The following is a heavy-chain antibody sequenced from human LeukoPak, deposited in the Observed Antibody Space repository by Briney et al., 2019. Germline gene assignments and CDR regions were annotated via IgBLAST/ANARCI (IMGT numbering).Heavy chain of an antibody. D-gene: IGHD3-10*01. CDR3: ARGLPFYYYGSGFQYYFDY. CDR2: INHSGST. J-gene: IGHJ4*02. Sequence: SETLSLTCAVYGGSFSGYYWSWIRQPPGKGLEWIGEINHSGSTNYNPSLKSRVTISVDTSKNQFSLKLSSVTAADTAVYYCARGLPFYYYGSGFQYYFDYWGQGALVTVSS. CDR1: GGSFSGYY. V-gene: IGHV4-34*01.